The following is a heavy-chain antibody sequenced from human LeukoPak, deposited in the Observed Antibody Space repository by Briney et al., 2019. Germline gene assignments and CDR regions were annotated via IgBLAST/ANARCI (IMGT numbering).Heavy chain of an antibody. CDR3: TRMFEY. CDR1: GGSISSDNYY. J-gene: IGHJ4*02. V-gene: IGHV4-61*09. CDR2: IYTSGTT. Sequence: PSQTLSLTCTVSGGSISSDNYYWTWIRQPAGKGLEWIGHIYTSGTTNYNPSLKSRVTILLDTSKNQFSLNLNSVTAADTAIYSCTRMFEYWGQGTLVTVSS.